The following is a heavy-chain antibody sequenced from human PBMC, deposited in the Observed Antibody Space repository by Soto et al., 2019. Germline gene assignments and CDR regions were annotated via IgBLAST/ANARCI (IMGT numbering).Heavy chain of an antibody. J-gene: IGHJ3*02. V-gene: IGHV6-1*01. Sequence: XQXLSLTCAISGDXVSSNSAAWNWVRQSPSRGLEWLGRTYYRSKWKTDYAVSVRGRITINPDTSNNQFSLNLNSVTPGDTAVYYCARGDVIDIWGRGTMVTVS. CDR1: GDXVSSNSAA. CDR2: TYYRSKWKT. CDR3: ARGDVIDI.